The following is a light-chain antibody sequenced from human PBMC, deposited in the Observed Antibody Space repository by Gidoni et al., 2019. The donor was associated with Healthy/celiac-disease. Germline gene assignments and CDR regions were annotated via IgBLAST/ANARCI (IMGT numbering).Light chain of an antibody. CDR1: QSISSY. Sequence: DIQMTQSPSSLSASVGDRVTITCRASQSISSYLNWYQQKPGKAPKLLIYAASSLQSGVPSRFSGSGSGTDFTLTISSLQPEDFATYYCQQSYSTSSITFGKGHDWRLN. CDR2: AAS. J-gene: IGKJ5*01. CDR3: QQSYSTSSIT. V-gene: IGKV1-39*01.